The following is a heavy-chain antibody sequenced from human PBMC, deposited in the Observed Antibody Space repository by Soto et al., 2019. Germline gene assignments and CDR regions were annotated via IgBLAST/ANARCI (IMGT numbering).Heavy chain of an antibody. CDR3: AKSDIVAIRTHVSTSGFDY. CDR1: GFTFSSYA. J-gene: IGHJ4*02. Sequence: GGSLRLSCAASGFTFSSYAMSWVRQAPGKGLEWVSAISGSGGSTYYADSVKGRFTISRDNSKNTLYLQMNSLRAEDTAVYYCAKSDIVAIRTHVSTSGFDYWGQGTLVTVSS. CDR2: ISGSGGST. D-gene: IGHD5-12*01. V-gene: IGHV3-23*01.